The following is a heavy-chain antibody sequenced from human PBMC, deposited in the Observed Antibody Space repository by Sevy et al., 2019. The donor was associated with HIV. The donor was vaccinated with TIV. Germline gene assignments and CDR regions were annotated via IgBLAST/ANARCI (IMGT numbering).Heavy chain of an antibody. CDR1: GFTFSSYA. CDR2: ISYDGSNK. J-gene: IGHJ5*02. V-gene: IGHV3-30-3*01. D-gene: IGHD4-17*01. CDR3: GRDQHDYGGNLRTGWFDP. Sequence: GGSLRLSCAASGFTFSSYAMHWVRQAPGKGLEWVAVISYDGSNKNYADSVKGRFTISRDNSKNTLYLQMNSLRAEDTAVYYCGRDQHDYGGNLRTGWFDPWGQGTLVTVSS.